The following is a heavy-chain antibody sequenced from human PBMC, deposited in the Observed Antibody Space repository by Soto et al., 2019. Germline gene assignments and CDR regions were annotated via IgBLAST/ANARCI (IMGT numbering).Heavy chain of an antibody. J-gene: IGHJ2*01. V-gene: IGHV4-39*01. CDR1: GGSISSSSYY. Sequence: QLQLQESGPGLVKTSETLSLNCTVSGGSISSSSYYWGWIRQPPGKGLEWIGSIYYSGSTYYNPSLKSRVTISVDTSKNQFSLKLSSVTAADTAVYYCARPVVAGRYFDLWGRGTLVTVSS. D-gene: IGHD2-15*01. CDR2: IYYSGST. CDR3: ARPVVAGRYFDL.